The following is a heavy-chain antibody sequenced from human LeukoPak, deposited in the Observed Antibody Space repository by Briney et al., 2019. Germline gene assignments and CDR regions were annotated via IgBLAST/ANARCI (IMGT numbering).Heavy chain of an antibody. CDR3: ARSNDYGDYGWCY. Sequence: SETLSLTCAVYGGSFSGYYWSWIRQPPGKGLEWIGEINHSGSTNYNPSPKSRVTISVDTSKNQFSLKLSSVTAADTAVYYCARSNDYGDYGWCYWGQGTLVTVSS. CDR1: GGSFSGYY. D-gene: IGHD4-17*01. V-gene: IGHV4-34*01. CDR2: INHSGST. J-gene: IGHJ4*02.